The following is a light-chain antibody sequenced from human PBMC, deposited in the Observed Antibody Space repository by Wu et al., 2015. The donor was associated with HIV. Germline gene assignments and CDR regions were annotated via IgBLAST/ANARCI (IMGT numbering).Light chain of an antibody. CDR3: QQSYHTPWT. V-gene: IGKV1-39*01. J-gene: IGKJ1*01. CDR1: QTVTTY. CDR2: AAS. Sequence: DIQMTQSPSSLSASVGDRVTITCRASQTVTTYLNWYQQKLGKAPTLLIYAASSLQSGVPPRFSGSGSGAHFTLTISSLQLEDFATYYCQQSYHTPWTFGRGTQVDLK.